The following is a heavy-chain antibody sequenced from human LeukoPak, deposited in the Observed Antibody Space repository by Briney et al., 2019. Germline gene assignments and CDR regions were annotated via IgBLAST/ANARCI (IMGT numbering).Heavy chain of an antibody. CDR3: ARDQGYSYGPYYYDSSGYYPDY. V-gene: IGHV3-7*01. J-gene: IGHJ4*02. Sequence: GGSLRLSCAASGFTFSSYWMSWVRQAPGKGLEWVANIKQDGSEKYYVDSVEGRFTISRDNAKNSLYLQMNSLRAEDTAVYYCARDQGYSYGPYYYDSSGYYPDYWGQGTLVTVSS. CDR1: GFTFSSYW. CDR2: IKQDGSEK. D-gene: IGHD3-22*01.